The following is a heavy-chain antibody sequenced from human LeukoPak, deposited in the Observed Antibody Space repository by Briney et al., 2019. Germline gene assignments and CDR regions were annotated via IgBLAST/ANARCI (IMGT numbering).Heavy chain of an antibody. D-gene: IGHD2-2*01. V-gene: IGHV4-4*07. CDR2: IYSSGST. CDR3: ASERRSTLKPGGAFDI. CDR1: GGSISSYH. J-gene: IGHJ3*02. Sequence: PSETPSLTCTVSGGSISSYHWSWIRQPAGKGLEWIGHIYSSGSTDYNPSLKSRVTMSVDTSKNQFSLNLRSLTAADTAVYFCASERRSTLKPGGAFDIWGQGTMVTVSS.